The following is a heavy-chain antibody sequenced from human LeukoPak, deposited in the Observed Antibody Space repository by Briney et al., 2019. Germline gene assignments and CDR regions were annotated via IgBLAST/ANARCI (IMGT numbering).Heavy chain of an antibody. D-gene: IGHD5-12*01. CDR3: AKDGKRGYSANGSFMDV. CDR2: ISGSGGST. V-gene: IGHV3-23*01. Sequence: GGSLRLSCAASGFTFSSYAMSWVRQAPGKGLEWVSAISGSGGSTYYADSVKGRFTISRDNSKNTLYLQMNSLRAEDTAVYYCAKDGKRGYSANGSFMDVWGQGTTVTVSS. CDR1: GFTFSSYA. J-gene: IGHJ6*02.